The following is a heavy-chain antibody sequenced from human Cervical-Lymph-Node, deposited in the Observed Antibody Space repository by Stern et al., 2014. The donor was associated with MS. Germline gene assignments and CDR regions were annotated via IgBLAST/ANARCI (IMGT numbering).Heavy chain of an antibody. J-gene: IGHJ4*02. V-gene: IGHV1-8*01. D-gene: IGHD7-27*01. Sequence: DQLVESGAEVKMPGASVKVSCKASGYTFSNYDINWVRQATGQGLEWMGWMNHNTGNTGYAQKFQGRVTMTRSTSMTTAYMELSTLRSEDTAVYYCARNLPNTGDFDSWGQGTLVTVSS. CDR2: MNHNTGNT. CDR3: ARNLPNTGDFDS. CDR1: GYTFSNYD.